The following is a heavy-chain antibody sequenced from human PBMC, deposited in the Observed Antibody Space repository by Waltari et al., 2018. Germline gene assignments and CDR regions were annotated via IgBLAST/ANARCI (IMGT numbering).Heavy chain of an antibody. Sequence: QVQLVQSGAEVKKPGSSVKVSCKDSGGTFSSYAISWVRQPPGQGLEWMGGIIPIFGTANYAQKFQGRVTITADESTSTAYMELSSLRSEDTAVYYCAREVIAVAGPYFDYWGQGTLVTVSS. CDR3: AREVIAVAGPYFDY. V-gene: IGHV1-69*13. D-gene: IGHD6-19*01. CDR1: GGTFSSYA. CDR2: IIPIFGTA. J-gene: IGHJ4*02.